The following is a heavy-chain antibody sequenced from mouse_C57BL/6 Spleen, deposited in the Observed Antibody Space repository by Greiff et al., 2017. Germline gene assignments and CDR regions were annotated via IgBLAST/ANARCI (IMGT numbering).Heavy chain of an antibody. D-gene: IGHD1-1*01. V-gene: IGHV2-9-1*01. CDR1: GFSFTSYA. CDR2: IWTGGGT. J-gene: IGHJ2*01. CDR3: ARNWGYGSSPLFDY. Sequence: VKLMESGPGLVAPSQSLSITCTVSGFSFTSYAISWVRQPPGKGLEWLGVIWTGGGTNYNSALKSRLSISKDNSKSQVFLKMNSLQTDDTARYYCARNWGYGSSPLFDYWGQGTTLTVSS.